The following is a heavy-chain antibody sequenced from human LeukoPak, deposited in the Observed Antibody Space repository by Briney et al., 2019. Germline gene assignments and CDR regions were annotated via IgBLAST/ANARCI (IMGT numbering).Heavy chain of an antibody. J-gene: IGHJ5*01. V-gene: IGHV1-18*01. CDR2: ISANSGDT. CDR3: ARDVDFAFDC. D-gene: IGHD3-9*01. Sequence: ASVKVSCKPSGYSFTRKGISWVRQAPGQGLEWMAWISANSGDTKFAQNFQDRVTLTTDTSTSTAYMELRSLRSDDTAVYYCARDVDFAFDCWGQGTLVTVSS. CDR1: GYSFTRKG.